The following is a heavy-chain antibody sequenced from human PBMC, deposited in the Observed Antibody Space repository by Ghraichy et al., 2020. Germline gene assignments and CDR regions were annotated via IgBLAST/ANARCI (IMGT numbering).Heavy chain of an antibody. Sequence: SETLSLTCAVYGGSFSGYYWSWIRQPPGKGLEWIGEINHSGSTNYNPSLKSRVTISVDTSKNQFSLKLSSVTAADTAVYYCARFRSRAARPRGNFDYWGQGTLVTVSS. V-gene: IGHV4-34*01. J-gene: IGHJ4*02. CDR2: INHSGST. CDR3: ARFRSRAARPRGNFDY. CDR1: GGSFSGYY. D-gene: IGHD6-6*01.